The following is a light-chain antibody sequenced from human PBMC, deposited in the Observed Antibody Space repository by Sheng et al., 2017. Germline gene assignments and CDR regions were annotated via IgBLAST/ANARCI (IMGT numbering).Light chain of an antibody. CDR2: AAS. J-gene: IGKJ2*01. CDR3: QQYNTWPYT. Sequence: ETVMTQSPATLSVSPGDTAALSCRASQSVSSLAWYQQKPGQAPXLLIYAASTRATGIPPAXFSGSGSGTEFILTITSLQSEDFAVYYCQQYNTWPYTFGQGTKLEIK. CDR1: QSVSS. V-gene: IGKV3-15*01.